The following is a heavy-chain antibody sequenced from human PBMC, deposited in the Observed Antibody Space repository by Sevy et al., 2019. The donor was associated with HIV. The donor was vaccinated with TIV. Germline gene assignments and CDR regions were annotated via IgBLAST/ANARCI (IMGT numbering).Heavy chain of an antibody. CDR2: IRSKANSYAT. V-gene: IGHV3-73*01. Sequence: GGSLRLSCAASGFTFSGSAMHWVRQASGKGLEWVGRIRSKANSYATAYAASVNDRFTISRDDSKNTAYLQMNSLKTEDTAAYYCTRDTAMAKYYYCYYMDVWGKGTTVTVSS. D-gene: IGHD5-18*01. CDR3: TRDTAMAKYYYCYYMDV. CDR1: GFTFSGSA. J-gene: IGHJ6*03.